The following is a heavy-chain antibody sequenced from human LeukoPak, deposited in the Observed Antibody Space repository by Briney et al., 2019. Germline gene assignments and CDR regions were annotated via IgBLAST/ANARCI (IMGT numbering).Heavy chain of an antibody. J-gene: IGHJ3*02. CDR1: GFTFSSYW. D-gene: IGHD7-27*01. CDR2: IKQVGSEK. CDR3: ARINWGLKAFDI. V-gene: IGHV3-7*04. Sequence: GGSLRLSCAASGFTFSSYWMSWVRQAPGKGLEWVANIKQVGSEKYCVESVKGRFTISRDNAKNSLFLQMKSLRAEDTAVYYCARINWGLKAFDIWGQGTMVTVSS.